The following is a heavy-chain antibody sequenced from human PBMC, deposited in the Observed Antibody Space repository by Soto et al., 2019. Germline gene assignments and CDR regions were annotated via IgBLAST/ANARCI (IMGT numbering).Heavy chain of an antibody. V-gene: IGHV3-23*05. CDR3: ATQDFRGTTGTT. CDR2: TNYSGVTT. Sequence: EVQLLESGGGLAQPGGSLRLSCAASGLTFSNSAMGWVRQAPGKGLDWLSLTNYSGVTTYYADSVEGRFTISRDNSKNTLYLQMNSLRAEDTAVYYCATQDFRGTTGTTWGQGTLVTVSS. D-gene: IGHD1-1*01. CDR1: GLTFSNSA. J-gene: IGHJ4*02.